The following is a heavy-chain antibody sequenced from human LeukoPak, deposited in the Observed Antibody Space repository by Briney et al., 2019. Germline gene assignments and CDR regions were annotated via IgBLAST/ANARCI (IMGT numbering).Heavy chain of an antibody. CDR1: GFTFSSYW. CDR3: ARDPLSSVVGATL. CDR2: IKQDGSEK. D-gene: IGHD1-26*01. Sequence: GGSLRLSCAASGFTFSSYWMSWVRQAPGQGLEWVANIKQDGSEKYYVDSVKGRFTISRDNAKNSLYLQMNSLRAEDTAVYYCARDPLSSVVGATLWGQGTLVTVSS. V-gene: IGHV3-7*01. J-gene: IGHJ4*02.